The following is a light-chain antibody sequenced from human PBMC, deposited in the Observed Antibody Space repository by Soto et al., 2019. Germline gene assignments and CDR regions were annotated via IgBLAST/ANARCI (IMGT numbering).Light chain of an antibody. J-gene: IGKJ4*01. CDR3: QQANTFPLT. Sequence: DIRMTQSPSSVFASIGDRVTITCRASQDISTWLAWYQQRPGKAPKLLIYAASSLQRGVPSRFSASGSGTDFTLTISSLQPEDFASYYCQQANTFPLTFGGGTKVEIK. CDR2: AAS. V-gene: IGKV1-12*01. CDR1: QDISTW.